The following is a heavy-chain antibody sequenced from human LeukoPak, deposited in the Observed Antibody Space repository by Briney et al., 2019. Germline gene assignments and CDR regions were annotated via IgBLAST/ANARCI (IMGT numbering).Heavy chain of an antibody. CDR2: IRNSDGMT. Sequence: GSLRLSCDASGFSIYTYTMYWVRQAPGQGLEWVSGIRNSDGMTYYADSVRGRFTISTDNSKNTLYLQMNSLRTEDTALYYCAKGLERESRLDSWGQGTLVTVPS. CDR1: GFSIYTYT. J-gene: IGHJ4*02. CDR3: AKGLERESRLDS. V-gene: IGHV3-23*01. D-gene: IGHD1-1*01.